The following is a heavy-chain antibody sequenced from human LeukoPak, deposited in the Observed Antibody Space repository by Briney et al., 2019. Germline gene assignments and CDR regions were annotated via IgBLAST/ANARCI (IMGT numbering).Heavy chain of an antibody. V-gene: IGHV3-11*01. CDR1: GFIFSDYH. J-gene: IGHJ4*02. CDR3: SGGRDIAVAGPGGYFDY. Sequence: GGSLRLSCAASGFIFSDYHMSWIRQAPGKGLEWVSYISPGGDEVYFADSVKGRFTISRDNAKNPLFLQMSSLTAEDTAVYYCSGGRDIAVAGPGGYFDYWGQGSLVTVSS. CDR2: ISPGGDEV. D-gene: IGHD6-19*01.